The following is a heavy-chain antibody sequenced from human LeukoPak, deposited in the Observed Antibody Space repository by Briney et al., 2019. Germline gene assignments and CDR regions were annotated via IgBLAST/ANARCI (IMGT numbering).Heavy chain of an antibody. J-gene: IGHJ3*02. CDR2: IYYSGST. Sequence: SETLSLTCTVSGGSISSGDYYWSWIRQPPGKGLEWIGYIYYSGSTYYNPSLKSRVTISVDTSKNQFSLKLSSVTAADTAVYYCARSVNRYGSSWYGAFDIWGQGTMVTVSS. D-gene: IGHD6-13*01. CDR1: GGSISSGDYY. V-gene: IGHV4-30-4*01. CDR3: ARSVNRYGSSWYGAFDI.